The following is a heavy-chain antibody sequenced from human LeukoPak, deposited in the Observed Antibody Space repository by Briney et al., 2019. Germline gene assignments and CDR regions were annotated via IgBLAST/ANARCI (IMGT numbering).Heavy chain of an antibody. CDR3: ASASSWIQLWLSPPFDY. Sequence: GSLRLSCAASGFTFSSYAMHWVRQAPGKGLEWVAVISYDGSTKYYADSVKGRFTISRDNSKNTLYLQMNSLRAEDTAVYYCASASSWIQLWLSPPFDYWGQGTLVTVSS. D-gene: IGHD5-18*01. CDR2: ISYDGSTK. CDR1: GFTFSSYA. J-gene: IGHJ4*02. V-gene: IGHV3-30-3*01.